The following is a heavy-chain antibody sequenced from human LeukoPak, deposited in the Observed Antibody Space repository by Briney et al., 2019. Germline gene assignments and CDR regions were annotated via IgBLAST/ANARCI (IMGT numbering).Heavy chain of an antibody. J-gene: IGHJ5*01. CDR1: GLTFTSHG. CDR3: ARDRAVSWLDS. Sequence: GGSLRLSCAESGLTFTSHGFHWVRQAPGRGLEWLTFISLDGSRKSYADSVKGRFTFSRDDSKNTLYLEMNSLRAEDTATYYCARDRAVSWLDSWGLGTLVTVSS. D-gene: IGHD3-10*01. V-gene: IGHV3-33*05. CDR2: ISLDGSRK.